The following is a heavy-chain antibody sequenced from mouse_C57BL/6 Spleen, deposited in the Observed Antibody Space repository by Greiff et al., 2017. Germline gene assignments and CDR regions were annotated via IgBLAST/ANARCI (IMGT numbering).Heavy chain of an antibody. J-gene: IGHJ4*01. D-gene: IGHD1-1*01. Sequence: QVQLQQPGAELVRPGSSVKLSCKASGYTFTSYWMHWVKQRPIQGLEWIGNIDPSDSETHYNQKFKDKATLTVDKSSSTAYMQLSSLTSEDSAVYYCARSYGSSKPPMDYWGQGTSVTVSS. V-gene: IGHV1-52*01. CDR2: IDPSDSET. CDR1: GYTFTSYW. CDR3: ARSYGSSKPPMDY.